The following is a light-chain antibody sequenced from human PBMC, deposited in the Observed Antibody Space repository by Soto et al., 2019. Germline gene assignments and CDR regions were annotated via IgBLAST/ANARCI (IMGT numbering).Light chain of an antibody. CDR2: EVS. V-gene: IGLV2-14*01. CDR1: SSDVGGYDY. CDR3: SSYSIRTAYL. J-gene: IGLJ1*01. Sequence: QSALTQPASVSGSPGQSITISCTGTSSDVGGYDYVSWYQLHPGKAPKLMVFEVSNRPSGVSYRFSGSKSGNTASLTISGLQAEGEADYFCSSYSIRTAYLFGTGTKVTVL.